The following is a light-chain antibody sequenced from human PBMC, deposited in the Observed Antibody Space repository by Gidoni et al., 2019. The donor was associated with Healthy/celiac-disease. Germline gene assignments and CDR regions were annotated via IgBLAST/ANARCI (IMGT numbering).Light chain of an antibody. J-gene: IGKJ4*01. CDR3: QQYYSTPLT. CDR1: QSVLYSSNNKNY. CDR2: WAS. Sequence: DIVMTQSPDSLAVSLGERATIKCKSSQSVLYSSNNKNYLAWYQQKPGQPPKLLIYWASTRESGVPDRFSGSGSGKDFTLTISSLQAEDVAVYYCQQYYSTPLTFGGGTKVEIK. V-gene: IGKV4-1*01.